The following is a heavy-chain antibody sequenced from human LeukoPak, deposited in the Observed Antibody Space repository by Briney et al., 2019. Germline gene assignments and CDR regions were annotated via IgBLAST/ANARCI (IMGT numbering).Heavy chain of an antibody. CDR2: IGSSGSAI. CDR3: ARMTYYYDSSGYSHFDY. Sequence: GGSLRLSCEASGFTFNSYEMNWVRQAPGKGLEWVSYIGSSGSAIYYADSVKGRFTISRDNAKNSLYLQTNSLRVEDTAVYYCARMTYYYDSSGYSHFDYWGQGTLVTVSS. V-gene: IGHV3-48*03. J-gene: IGHJ4*02. D-gene: IGHD3-22*01. CDR1: GFTFNSYE.